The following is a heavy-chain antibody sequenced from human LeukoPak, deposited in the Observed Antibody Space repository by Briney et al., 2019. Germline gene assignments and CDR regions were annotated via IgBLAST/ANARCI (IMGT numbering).Heavy chain of an antibody. J-gene: IGHJ4*02. CDR3: ARHSSGWYWYYFDY. CDR1: GFTFSSYW. CDR2: IKQDGSEK. V-gene: IGHV3-7*01. Sequence: PGGSLRLSCAASGFTFSSYWMSWVRQAPGKGLEWVANIKQDGSEKYYVDSVKGRFTISRDNAKNSLYLQMNSLRAQDTAVYYCARHSSGWYWYYFDYWGQGTLVTVSS. D-gene: IGHD6-19*01.